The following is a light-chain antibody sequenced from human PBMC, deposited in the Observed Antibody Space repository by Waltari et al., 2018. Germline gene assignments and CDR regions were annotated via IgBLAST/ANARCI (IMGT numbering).Light chain of an antibody. CDR2: DVS. J-gene: IGLJ2*01. CDR1: RSDVGGYNY. V-gene: IGLV2-14*03. CDR3: SSYTGSSTLVV. Sequence: QSALTQPASVSGSPGQSITISCTGTRSDVGGYNYVTCYQQHPGKAPKLMIYDVSERPSGVSSRFSGSKYGNTASLIISGLQAEDEADYYCSSYTGSSTLVVFGGGTKLTVL.